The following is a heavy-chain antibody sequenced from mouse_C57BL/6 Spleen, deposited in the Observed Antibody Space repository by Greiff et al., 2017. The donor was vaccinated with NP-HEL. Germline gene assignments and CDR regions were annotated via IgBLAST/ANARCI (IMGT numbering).Heavy chain of an antibody. J-gene: IGHJ2*01. Sequence: EVQLQQSGAELVKSGATVTLSCTASGLNIKDTYMHWLKQWPEQSLEWIGRIDPPHGKTQYDPKFQSKATITADTSTNPAYLQLRSLTSEDTAVYYCARMAWQWCQGTTLTVSS. D-gene: IGHD6-1*01. CDR2: IDPPHGKT. CDR3: ARMAWQ. CDR1: GLNIKDTY. V-gene: IGHV14-3*02.